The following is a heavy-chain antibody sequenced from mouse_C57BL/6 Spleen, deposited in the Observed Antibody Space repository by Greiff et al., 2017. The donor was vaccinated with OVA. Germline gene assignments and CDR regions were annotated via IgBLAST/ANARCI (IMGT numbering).Heavy chain of an antibody. V-gene: IGHV3-6*01. CDR3: AREAQAPYAIDY. Sequence: EVKLQESGPGLVKPSQSLSLTCSVTGYSITSGYYWNWIRQFPGNKLEWMGYISYDGSNNYNPSLKNRISITRDTSKNQFFLKLNSVTTEYTATYYCAREAQAPYAIDYWGQGTSVTVSS. CDR2: ISYDGSN. J-gene: IGHJ4*01. D-gene: IGHD3-2*02. CDR1: GYSITSGYY.